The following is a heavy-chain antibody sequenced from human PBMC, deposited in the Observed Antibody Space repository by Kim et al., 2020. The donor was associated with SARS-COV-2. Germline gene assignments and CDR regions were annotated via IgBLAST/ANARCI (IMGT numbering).Heavy chain of an antibody. CDR2: ISYDGSNK. CDR1: GFTFSSCA. V-gene: IGHV3-30-3*01. J-gene: IGHJ6*02. D-gene: IGHD3-10*01. CDR3: ARDPWSRLRGRTYSYYGMDV. Sequence: GGSLRLSCAASGFTFSSCAMHWVRQAPGKGLEWVAVISYDGSNKNYADSVKGRFTISRDNSKNTLYLQMNSLRAEDTALEYCARDPWSRLRGRTYSYYGMDVWGQGTTVTVSS.